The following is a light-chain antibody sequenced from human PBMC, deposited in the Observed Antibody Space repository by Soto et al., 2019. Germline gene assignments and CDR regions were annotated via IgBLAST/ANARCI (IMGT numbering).Light chain of an antibody. CDR2: DAS. CDR3: QQRSNWPPIT. Sequence: EVVLTQSPGILSLSPGERSTLSCMSSENIGSSYLAWYQQKPGRAPRLLIYDASNRATGIPARFSGSGSGTDFTLTISSLEPEDFAVYYCQQRSNWPPITFGQGTRLEIK. V-gene: IGKV3-11*01. J-gene: IGKJ5*01. CDR1: ENIGSSY.